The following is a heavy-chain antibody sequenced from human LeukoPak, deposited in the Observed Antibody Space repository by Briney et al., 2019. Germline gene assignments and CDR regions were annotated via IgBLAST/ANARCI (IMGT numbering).Heavy chain of an antibody. Sequence: PSETLSLTWAVSGGSISSSSYYWGWIRQPPGPGLEWIGSIYYSGSTYYNPSLKRRVTISVDTSKNQFSLKLSSVTAADTAVYYCARQDIAAAGAFDYWGQGTLVTVSS. CDR1: GGSISSSSYY. V-gene: IGHV4-39*01. CDR2: IYYSGST. D-gene: IGHD6-13*01. CDR3: ARQDIAAAGAFDY. J-gene: IGHJ4*02.